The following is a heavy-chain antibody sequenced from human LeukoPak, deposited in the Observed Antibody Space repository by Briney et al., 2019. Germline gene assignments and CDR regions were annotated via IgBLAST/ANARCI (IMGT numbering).Heavy chain of an antibody. CDR1: GYTFISYD. CDR3: ARGRNIVATIIGY. J-gene: IGHJ4*02. Sequence: ASVKVSCKASGYTFISYDINWVRQATGQGLEWMGWMNPNSGNTGYAQKFQGRVTMTRNTSISTAYMELSSLRSEDTAVYYCARGRNIVATIIGYWGQGTLVTVSS. D-gene: IGHD5-12*01. CDR2: MNPNSGNT. V-gene: IGHV1-8*01.